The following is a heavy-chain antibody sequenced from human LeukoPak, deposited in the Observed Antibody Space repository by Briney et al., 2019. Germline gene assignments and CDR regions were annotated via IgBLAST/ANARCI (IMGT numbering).Heavy chain of an antibody. V-gene: IGHV4-59*01. CDR2: IYYSGST. D-gene: IGHD3-10*01. CDR3: ARVYYGSGSFYFDY. J-gene: IGHJ4*02. CDR1: GGSISSYY. Sequence: SETLSLTCTVSGGSISSYYWSWIRQPPGKGLEWFGYIYYSGSTNYNPSLKSRVTISVDTSKNQFSLKLSSVTAADTAVYYCARVYYGSGSFYFDYWGQGTLVTVSS.